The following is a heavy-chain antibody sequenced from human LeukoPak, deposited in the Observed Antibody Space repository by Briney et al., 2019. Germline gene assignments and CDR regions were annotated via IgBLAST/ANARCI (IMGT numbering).Heavy chain of an antibody. CDR3: AKIEEQQTYLDY. D-gene: IGHD6-13*01. CDR2: IRYDGSNK. V-gene: IGHV3-30*02. J-gene: IGHJ4*02. Sequence: PGGSLRLSCAASGFTFSSYGMHWVRQAPGKGLEWVAFIRYDGSNKYYADSVKGRFTISRDNSKNTLYLQMNSLRAEDTAVYYCAKIEEQQTYLDYWGQGTLVTVSS. CDR1: GFTFSSYG.